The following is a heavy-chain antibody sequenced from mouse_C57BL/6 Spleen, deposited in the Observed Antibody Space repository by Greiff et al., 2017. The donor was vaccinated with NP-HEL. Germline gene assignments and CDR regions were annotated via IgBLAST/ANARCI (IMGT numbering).Heavy chain of an antibody. CDR3: TTTTVKVY. V-gene: IGHV14-4*01. CDR2: FDPENGDT. CDR1: GFNIKDDY. D-gene: IGHD1-1*01. J-gene: IGHJ2*01. Sequence: VQLQQSGAELVRPGASVKLSCTASGFNIKDDYKHWVKQRPEQGLEWIGWFDPENGDTEYASKFQGKATITADTSSNTAYMQLSSLTSEDTAVYYCTTTTVKVYWGQGTTLTVSS.